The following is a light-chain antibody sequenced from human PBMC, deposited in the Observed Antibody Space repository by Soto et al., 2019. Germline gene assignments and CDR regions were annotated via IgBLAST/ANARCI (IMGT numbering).Light chain of an antibody. CDR1: QSVNSYY. Sequence: EIVLTQSPGILSLSPGERATLSCRASQSVNSYYLAWYQQKPGQSPRLLIYDASSRATAIPDRFSGSGARTDFTLTISRLEHEDFAVYYCQQYGSSACTFGQGTNIEI. CDR2: DAS. V-gene: IGKV3-20*01. J-gene: IGKJ2*02. CDR3: QQYGSSACT.